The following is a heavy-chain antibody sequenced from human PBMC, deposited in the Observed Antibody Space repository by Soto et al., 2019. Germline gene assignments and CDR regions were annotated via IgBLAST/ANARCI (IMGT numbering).Heavy chain of an antibody. V-gene: IGHV3-73*01. J-gene: IGHJ5*02. CDR2: IRSKANSYAT. Sequence: GGSLRLSCAASGFTFSGSAMHWVRQASGKGLEWVGRIRSKANSYATAYAASVKGRFTISRDDSKNTAYLQMNSLKTEDTDVYYCTTLAGYWFDPWGQGTLVTVSS. CDR3: TTLAGYWFDP. CDR1: GFTFSGSA.